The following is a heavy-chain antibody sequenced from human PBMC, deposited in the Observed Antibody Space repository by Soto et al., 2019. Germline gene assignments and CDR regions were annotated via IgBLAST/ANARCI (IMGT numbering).Heavy chain of an antibody. Sequence: GESLKISCKTSGYSFTGYWVAWVRQTPGRGLEWMGIIYPADSDIRYSPSFQGQVTISADKSISTVYLQWSSLKASDTAMYYCARQDGFGLYFFDYWGQGTLVTVSS. V-gene: IGHV5-51*01. J-gene: IGHJ4*02. CDR1: GYSFTGYW. CDR2: IYPADSDI. D-gene: IGHD3-10*01. CDR3: ARQDGFGLYFFDY.